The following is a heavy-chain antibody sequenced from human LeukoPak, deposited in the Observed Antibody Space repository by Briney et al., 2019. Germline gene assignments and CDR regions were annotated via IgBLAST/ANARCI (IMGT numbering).Heavy chain of an antibody. Sequence: ASVKASCKASGYTFTSYDINWVRQATGQGLEWMGWMNPDSGDTGYAQKFQGRVTMTRNTSISTAYMELSSLRSEDTAVYYCARASHVLRYFDWLRGGYYFDYWGQGTLVTVSS. CDR2: MNPDSGDT. J-gene: IGHJ4*02. V-gene: IGHV1-8*01. D-gene: IGHD3-9*01. CDR1: GYTFTSYD. CDR3: ARASHVLRYFDWLRGGYYFDY.